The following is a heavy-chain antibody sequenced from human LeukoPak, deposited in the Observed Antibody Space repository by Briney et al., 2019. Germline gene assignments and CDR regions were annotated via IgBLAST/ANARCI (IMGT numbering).Heavy chain of an antibody. D-gene: IGHD4/OR15-4a*01. CDR3: AKDLLAAVLTPTGMDV. Sequence: GGSLRLSCAASGFTFSSYGMHWVRQAPGKGLEWVAVIWYDGSNKYYADSVKGRFTISRDNSKNTLYLQMNSLRAEDTAVYYCAKDLLAAVLTPTGMDVWGQGTTVTVSS. CDR2: IWYDGSNK. CDR1: GFTFSSYG. J-gene: IGHJ6*02. V-gene: IGHV3-30*02.